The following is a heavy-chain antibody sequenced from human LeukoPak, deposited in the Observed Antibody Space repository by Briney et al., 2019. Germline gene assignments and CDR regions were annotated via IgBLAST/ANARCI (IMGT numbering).Heavy chain of an antibody. CDR2: ISYDGSNK. J-gene: IGHJ4*02. D-gene: IGHD1-26*01. CDR1: GFTFSSYA. V-gene: IGHV3-30-3*01. CDR3: ARVSTGGCYQGDY. Sequence: PGGSLTLSCAASGFTFSSYAMHWVRQAPGKGLEWVAVISYDGSNKYYPDSVKRRFTISRDNSNNTLYLQMNSLRGEDTGVYYCARVSTGGCYQGDYWGQGTLVTVSS.